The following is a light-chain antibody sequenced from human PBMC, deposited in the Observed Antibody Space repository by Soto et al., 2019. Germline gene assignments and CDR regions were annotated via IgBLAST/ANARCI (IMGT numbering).Light chain of an antibody. CDR2: PAP. J-gene: IGKJ1*01. Sequence: DIQMTQSPSAMSASVGDRVTITYRASQDISNSLAWLQQRPGKVPKRLIYPAPSLQSGVPSRFSGSRSGTEFTLTISSLQPEDFATYYCLQHKTFPWTFGQGTKVDIK. V-gene: IGKV1-17*03. CDR1: QDISNS. CDR3: LQHKTFPWT.